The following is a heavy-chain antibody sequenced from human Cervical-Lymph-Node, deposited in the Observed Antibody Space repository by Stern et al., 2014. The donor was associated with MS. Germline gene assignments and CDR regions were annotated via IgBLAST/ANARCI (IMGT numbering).Heavy chain of an antibody. CDR2: INNDGSSQ. J-gene: IGHJ4*02. V-gene: IGHV3-74*01. D-gene: IGHD3-3*01. CDR1: GFAFNMYW. Sequence: EVQLVESGGGLVQPGGSLRLSCAASGFAFNMYWMHWVRQAPGKGLVWVSRINNDGSSQSYMDSVKGRFTISRANAKSTLYLQIHTLRAEDTAVYFCAREGGLSEWILHDYWGQGTPVTVSS. CDR3: AREGGLSEWILHDY.